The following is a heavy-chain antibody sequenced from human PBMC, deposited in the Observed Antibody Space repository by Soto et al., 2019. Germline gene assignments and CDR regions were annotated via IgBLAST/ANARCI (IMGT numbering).Heavy chain of an antibody. Sequence: ASVKVSCKASGYTFTGYYMHWVRQAPGQGLEWMGWINPNSGGTNYAQKFQGRVTMTRDTSISTAYMELSRLRSDDTAVYYCARGSSKEGDFWSGYYPYYYYGMDVWGQGTTVTVSS. CDR1: GYTFTGYY. J-gene: IGHJ6*02. CDR2: INPNSGGT. V-gene: IGHV1-2*02. D-gene: IGHD3-3*01. CDR3: ARGSSKEGDFWSGYYPYYYYGMDV.